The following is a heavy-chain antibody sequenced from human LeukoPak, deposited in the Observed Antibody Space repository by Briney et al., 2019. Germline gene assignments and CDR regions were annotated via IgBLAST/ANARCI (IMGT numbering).Heavy chain of an antibody. D-gene: IGHD4-17*01. CDR3: ARVKMTTVTTNFDY. J-gene: IGHJ4*02. CDR1: GYTFTGYY. Sequence: GASVKVSCKASGYTFTGYYMHWVRQAPGQGLEWMGWINPNSGGTNYAQKFQGRVTMTRDTSISTAYMELSRLRSDDTAVYYCARVKMTTVTTNFDYWGQGTLVTVSS. V-gene: IGHV1-2*02. CDR2: INPNSGGT.